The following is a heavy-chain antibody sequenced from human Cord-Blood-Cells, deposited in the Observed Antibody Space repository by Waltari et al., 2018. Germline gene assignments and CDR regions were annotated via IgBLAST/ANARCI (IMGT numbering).Heavy chain of an antibody. CDR3: ASKWNYYFDY. V-gene: IGHV4-39*01. D-gene: IGHD1-7*01. Sequence: QLQLQESGPGLVKPSETLTLTCTVSGGSISSSSYYWGWIRQPPGKGLEWIGSIYYSGSTYYNPFLKRRVTISVDTSKNQFSLKLSSVTAADTAVYYCASKWNYYFDYWGQGTLVTVSS. J-gene: IGHJ4*02. CDR2: IYYSGST. CDR1: GGSISSSSYY.